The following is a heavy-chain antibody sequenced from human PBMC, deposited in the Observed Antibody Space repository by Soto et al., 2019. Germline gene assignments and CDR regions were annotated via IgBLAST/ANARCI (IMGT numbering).Heavy chain of an antibody. CDR2: ISGSGGRT. CDR3: AKFRIAPNYYYYYMAV. CDR1: GFTFSSFA. J-gene: IGHJ6*03. D-gene: IGHD6-13*01. V-gene: IGHV3-23*01. Sequence: EVQLLESGGDLVQPGGSLRLSCAAPGFTFSSFAMSWVRQPPGKGLEWVSAISGSGGRTHYADSVKGRFTISRDESRNPLYLHMYRPRAEDTAVYYCAKFRIAPNYYYYYMAVWGKGTTVTVSS.